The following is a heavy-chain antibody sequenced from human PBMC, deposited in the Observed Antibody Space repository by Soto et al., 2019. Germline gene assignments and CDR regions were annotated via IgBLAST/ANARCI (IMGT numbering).Heavy chain of an antibody. D-gene: IGHD3-16*01. J-gene: IGHJ3*02. CDR2: IWYDGSNK. CDR1: GFTFSSYG. Sequence: QVQLVESGGGVVQPGRSLRLSCVASGFTFSSYGRHWVRQAPGKGLEWVAVIWYDGSNKYYADSVKGRFTISRDSSKNTLYLQMNSLRAEDTAVYYCARTPITSDAFDIWGQGTMVTVSS. V-gene: IGHV3-33*01. CDR3: ARTPITSDAFDI.